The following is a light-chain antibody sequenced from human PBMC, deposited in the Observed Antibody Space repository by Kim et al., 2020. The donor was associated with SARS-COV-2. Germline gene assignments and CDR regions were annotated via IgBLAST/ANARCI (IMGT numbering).Light chain of an antibody. CDR2: GAS. J-gene: IGKJ4*01. CDR1: QGISNY. CDR3: LQHQTDPFT. V-gene: IGKV1-17*03. Sequence: SSVGDSVTITCRASQGISNYLSWFHQKPGKGPSRLIYGASSLQSGVPLRFSGSGSWTEFTLTISSLQPDDFVAYYCLQHQTDPFTFGRGTKVDIK.